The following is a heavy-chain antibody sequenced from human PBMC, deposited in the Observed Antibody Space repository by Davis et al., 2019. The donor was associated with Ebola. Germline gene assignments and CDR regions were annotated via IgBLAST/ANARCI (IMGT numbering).Heavy chain of an antibody. V-gene: IGHV1-18*01. J-gene: IGHJ4*02. CDR3: ARDGSVAAIELDY. Sequence: ASVKVSCKASGGTFSSYAISWVRQAPGHGLEWMGWISAYNGNTNYAQRFQDRVTMTTDTSTNTAYMEVRGLRSDDTAVYYCARDGSVAAIELDYWGQGTLVTVSS. CDR1: GGTFSSYA. CDR2: ISAYNGNT. D-gene: IGHD2-2*02.